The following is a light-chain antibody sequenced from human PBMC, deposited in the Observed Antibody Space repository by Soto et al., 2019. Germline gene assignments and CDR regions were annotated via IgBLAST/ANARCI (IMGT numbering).Light chain of an antibody. J-gene: IGKJ3*01. CDR2: AAS. V-gene: IGKV1-39*01. CDR3: KQSYSTPRV. Sequence: DIQMTQSPSSLSASVGDRVTITCRASQSISSYLNWYQQKPGKAPKLLIYAASSLQSGVPSMFSGSGSGTDFTLTISSLQPEDFATYYCKQSYSTPRVFGPGTKVDIK. CDR1: QSISSY.